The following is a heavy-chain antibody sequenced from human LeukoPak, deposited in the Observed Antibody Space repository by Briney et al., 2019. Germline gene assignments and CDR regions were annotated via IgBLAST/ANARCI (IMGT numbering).Heavy chain of an antibody. J-gene: IGHJ3*02. Sequence: GGSLRLSCAASGFTFSSYAMHWVRQAPGKGLEWVAVISYDGSNEYYADSVKGRLTISRHNSKNTLYLQVNSPRPEDTAVYYCARDASTAFDIWGQGTMVTVSS. CDR1: GFTFSSYA. CDR2: ISYDGSNE. V-gene: IGHV3-30-3*01. CDR3: ARDASTAFDI.